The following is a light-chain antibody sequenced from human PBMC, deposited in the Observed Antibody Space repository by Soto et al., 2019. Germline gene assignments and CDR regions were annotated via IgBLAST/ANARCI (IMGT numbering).Light chain of an antibody. J-gene: IGKJ2*01. CDR3: QQYSSSHT. V-gene: IGKV3-20*01. Sequence: EIVLTQSPGTLSLSPGERATLSCRASQSVSSSYLAWYQQKPGQAPRLLIYGASSRATGIPDRFSGSGSGTDFTLTISRLEPEDFAVYYCQQYSSSHTFGQGTKLEIK. CDR1: QSVSSSY. CDR2: GAS.